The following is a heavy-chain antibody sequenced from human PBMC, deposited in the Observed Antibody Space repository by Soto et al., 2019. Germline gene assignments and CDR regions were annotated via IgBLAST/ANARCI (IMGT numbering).Heavy chain of an antibody. Sequence: ASVKVSCKASGYTFTSYDINWVRQATGQGLEWMGWMNPNSGNTGYAQKFQGRVTMTRNTSISTAYMELSSLRSEDTAVYYCAREGITIFGVVNGGYYYYMDVWGKGTTVTVSS. CDR3: AREGITIFGVVNGGYYYYMDV. CDR2: MNPNSGNT. CDR1: GYTFTSYD. J-gene: IGHJ6*03. D-gene: IGHD3-3*01. V-gene: IGHV1-8*01.